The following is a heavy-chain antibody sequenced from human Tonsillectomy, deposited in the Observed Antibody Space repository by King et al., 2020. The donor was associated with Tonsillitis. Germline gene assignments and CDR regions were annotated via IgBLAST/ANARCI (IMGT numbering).Heavy chain of an antibody. CDR2: ISYDGSNK. D-gene: IGHD2-2*01. CDR3: AKSSPEDYGMDV. V-gene: IGHV3-30*18. CDR1: GFTFSRYG. J-gene: IGHJ6*02. Sequence: QLVESGGGVVQPGRSLRLSCAASGFTFSRYGMHWVRQAPGKGLDWVGVISYDGSNKYYADSVKGRFTISRDNSNKKVYLQMNSLSADDTDVYYCAKSSPEDYGMDVWGQGTAVTVSS.